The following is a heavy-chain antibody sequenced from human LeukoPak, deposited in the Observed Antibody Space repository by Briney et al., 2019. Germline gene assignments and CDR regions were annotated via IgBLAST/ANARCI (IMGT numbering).Heavy chain of an antibody. CDR3: ASNYDSSGYPFDY. J-gene: IGHJ4*02. Sequence: GGSLRLSCEASEFTFSSYAMSWVRQAPGKGLEWVSGISRNGGASGYAASVKGRFTIFRDNAKNSLHLQMNRLRAEDTAVYYCASNYDSSGYPFDYWGQGTLVTVSS. CDR1: EFTFSSYA. V-gene: IGHV3-20*04. D-gene: IGHD3-22*01. CDR2: ISRNGGAS.